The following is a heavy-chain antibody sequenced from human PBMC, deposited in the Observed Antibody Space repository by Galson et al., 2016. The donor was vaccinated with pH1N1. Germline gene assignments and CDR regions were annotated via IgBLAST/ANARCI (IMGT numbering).Heavy chain of an antibody. CDR1: GFTFSTYA. CDR2: TSYDGSNK. Sequence: SLRLSCAASGFTFSTYAMHWVRQAPGKGLEWVALTSYDGSNKYYADPVKGRFTISRDNSKNTLYLEMNSLRAEDTAGYYCARETPYSSGWGYYYGMDVWGQGTTVTVSS. J-gene: IGHJ6*02. V-gene: IGHV3-30-3*01. D-gene: IGHD6-19*01. CDR3: ARETPYSSGWGYYYGMDV.